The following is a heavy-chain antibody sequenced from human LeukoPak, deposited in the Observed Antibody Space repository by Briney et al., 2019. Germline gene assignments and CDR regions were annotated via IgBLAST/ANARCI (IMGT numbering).Heavy chain of an antibody. CDR1: GFTFSSYS. Sequence: GGSLRLSCAASGFTFSSYSMNWVRQAPGKGLEWVSYISSSSSTIYYADSVKGRFTISRDNAKNSLYLQMNSLRAEDTAVYYCARNPSGNLGVYYYYYMDVWGKGTTVTVSS. CDR2: ISSSSSTI. V-gene: IGHV3-48*04. D-gene: IGHD1-14*01. CDR3: ARNPSGNLGVYYYYYMDV. J-gene: IGHJ6*03.